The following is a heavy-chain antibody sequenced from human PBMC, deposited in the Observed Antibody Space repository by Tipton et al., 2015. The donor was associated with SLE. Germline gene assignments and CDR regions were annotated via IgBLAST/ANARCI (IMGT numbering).Heavy chain of an antibody. J-gene: IGHJ4*02. V-gene: IGHV4-61*02. CDR2: IYTSGST. Sequence: TLSLTCTVSGASISNDLYYWTWIRQSAEKGLEWIGRIYTSGSTSFNPSLKSRVTISVDTSKNQFSLSLSSVTAADTAVYYCARDPNGGYGSFDYWGLGALVTVSS. CDR1: GASISNDLYY. CDR3: ARDPNGGYGSFDY. D-gene: IGHD7-27*01.